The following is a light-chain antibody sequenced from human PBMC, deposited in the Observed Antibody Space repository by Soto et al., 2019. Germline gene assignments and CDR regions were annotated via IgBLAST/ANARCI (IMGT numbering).Light chain of an antibody. CDR1: QSISSW. CDR2: DAS. Sequence: DIQMTQSPSTLSASVGDRVTITCRASQSISSWLAWYKQKPGKAPKLLIYDASSLESGVPSRFRGSGSGTEFTLTISRLEPEDFEVYYCQQYGSSPWTFGQGTKVDIK. J-gene: IGKJ1*01. V-gene: IGKV1-5*01. CDR3: QQYGSSPWT.